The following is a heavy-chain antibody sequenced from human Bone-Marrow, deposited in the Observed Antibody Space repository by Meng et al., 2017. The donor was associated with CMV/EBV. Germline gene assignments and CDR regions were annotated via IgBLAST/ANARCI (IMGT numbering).Heavy chain of an antibody. CDR1: GFTFSSYA. CDR3: ANRLY. CDR2: ISYDGSNK. V-gene: IGHV3-30-3*01. Sequence: GESLKISCAASGFTFSSYAMHWVRQAPGKGLEWVAVISYDGSNKYYADSVKGRFTISRDNSKNTLYLQMNSLRAEDTAVYYCANRLYWGQGTLVTVSS. D-gene: IGHD6-19*01. J-gene: IGHJ4*02.